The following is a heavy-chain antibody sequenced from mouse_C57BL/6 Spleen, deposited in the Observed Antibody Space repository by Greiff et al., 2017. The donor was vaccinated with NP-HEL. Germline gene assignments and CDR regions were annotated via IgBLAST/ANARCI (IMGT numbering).Heavy chain of an antibody. CDR1: GYTFTSYW. CDR2: IDPSDSYT. V-gene: IGHV1-59*01. CDR3: ARSGTTVVPDWYFDV. D-gene: IGHD1-1*01. J-gene: IGHJ1*03. Sequence: QVQLQQPGAELVRPGTSVKLSCKASGYTFTSYWMHWVKQRPGQGLEWIGVIDPSDSYTNYNQKFKGKATLTVDTSSSTAYMQLSSLTSEDSAVYYCARSGTTVVPDWYFDVWGTGTTVTVSS.